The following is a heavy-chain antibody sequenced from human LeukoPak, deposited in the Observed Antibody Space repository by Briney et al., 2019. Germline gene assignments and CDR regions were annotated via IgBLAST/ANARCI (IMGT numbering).Heavy chain of an antibody. Sequence: ASPRDSCKDAGDTLTALFMQWVPPGLGIRLEWIGDFDPEDGETIYAQKFHGRVTMTEDTSTDTAYMELSSLRSEDTAVYYCATDILRYFDWLLPYWGQGTLVTVSS. J-gene: IGHJ4*02. D-gene: IGHD3-9*01. CDR2: FDPEDGET. CDR1: GDTLTALF. V-gene: IGHV1-24*01. CDR3: ATDILRYFDWLLPY.